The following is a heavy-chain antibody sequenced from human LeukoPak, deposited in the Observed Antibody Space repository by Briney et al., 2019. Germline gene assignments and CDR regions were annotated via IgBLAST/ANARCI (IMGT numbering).Heavy chain of an antibody. CDR1: GFTFSSYW. CDR3: ARSRPHGNDY. V-gene: IGHV3-74*01. CDR2: IASDGSST. Sequence: GGSLRFSCAASGFTFSSYWMNWVRQAPGKGLVWVSRIASDGSSTTCADSVKGRFSISRDNAKNTLYLQMNSLRVEDTAVYYCARSRPHGNDYWGQGTLVTVSS. J-gene: IGHJ4*02. D-gene: IGHD4-23*01.